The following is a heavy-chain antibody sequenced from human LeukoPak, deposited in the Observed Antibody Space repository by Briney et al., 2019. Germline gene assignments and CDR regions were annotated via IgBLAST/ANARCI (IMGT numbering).Heavy chain of an antibody. CDR1: GYTFTSYG. CDR2: ISAYNGNT. CDR3: AREVNGLWFGELFPTPL. Sequence: ASVKVSCKASGYTFTSYGISWVRQAPGQGLEWMGWISAYNGNTNYAQKLQGRVTMTTDTSTSTAYMELRSLRSDDTAVYYCAREVNGLWFGELFPTPLWGQGTMVTVSS. J-gene: IGHJ3*01. V-gene: IGHV1-18*01. D-gene: IGHD3-10*01.